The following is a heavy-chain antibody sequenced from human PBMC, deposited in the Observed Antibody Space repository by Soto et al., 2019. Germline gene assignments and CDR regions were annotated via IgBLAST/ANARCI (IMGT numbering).Heavy chain of an antibody. V-gene: IGHV4-39*01. D-gene: IGHD4-17*01. CDR2: VYYRGRS. Sequence: SETLSLTCTVSGGSVTNSSYYWVWIRHSPGKGLEWIGSVYYRGRSYSKSSVKSRVTISVDTSKNRFSLSLNSVTASDTAVYFCVSQRTTVPTQAYFDYWGPGALVTVSS. CDR1: GGSVTNSSYY. J-gene: IGHJ4*02. CDR3: VSQRTTVPTQAYFDY.